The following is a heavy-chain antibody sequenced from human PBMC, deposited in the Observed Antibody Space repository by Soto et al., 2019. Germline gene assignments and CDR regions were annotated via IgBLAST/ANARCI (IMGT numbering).Heavy chain of an antibody. CDR2: ISGSGGST. Sequence: GKGLEWVSAISGSGGSTYYADSIKGRFTISRDNSKNTLYLQMNSLRDEDTAVFFCQKEYGIRGKCQVSEFRLNRSSDL. V-gene: IGHV3-23*01. CDR3: QKEYGIRGKCQVSEFRLNRSSDL. J-gene: IGHJ2*01. D-gene: IGHD2-21*01.